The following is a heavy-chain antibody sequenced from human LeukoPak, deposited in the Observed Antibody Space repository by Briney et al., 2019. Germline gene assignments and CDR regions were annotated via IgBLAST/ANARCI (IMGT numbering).Heavy chain of an antibody. Sequence: GGSLRLSCAASGFTFSFYWMSWVRQAPGKGLEWVANIKKDGSEEYYVDSVKGRFTITRDNAQNSLYLQMNSLTAEDTAVYYCARFYDTGWYGHFYYWGQGGLVAVSS. CDR2: IKKDGSEE. J-gene: IGHJ4*02. CDR3: ARFYDTGWYGHFYY. V-gene: IGHV3-7*01. D-gene: IGHD6-19*01. CDR1: GFTFSFYW.